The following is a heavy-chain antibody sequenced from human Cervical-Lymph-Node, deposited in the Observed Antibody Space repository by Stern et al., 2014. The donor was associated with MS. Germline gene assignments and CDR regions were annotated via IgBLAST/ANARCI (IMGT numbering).Heavy chain of an antibody. Sequence: QVQLVQSGAEVKKPGASVKVSCKASGYSFTGYDMHWVRQAPGQGLEWMGRINPNSGGTNYEQTFEGRVTMTRDTSINTAYMELSSLRSDDTAVYYCATVGTSDYWGQGTLVTVSS. V-gene: IGHV1-2*06. CDR3: ATVGTSDY. CDR1: GYSFTGYD. CDR2: INPNSGGT. J-gene: IGHJ4*02.